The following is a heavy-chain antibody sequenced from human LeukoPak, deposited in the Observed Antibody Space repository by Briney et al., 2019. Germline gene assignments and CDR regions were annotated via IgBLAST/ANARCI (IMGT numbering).Heavy chain of an antibody. CDR1: GFTFSSYA. CDR3: ARDPSPYGDYGDWFDP. CDR2: ISYDGSNK. D-gene: IGHD4-17*01. Sequence: GRSLRLSCAASGFTFSSYAMHWVRQAPGKGLEWVAVISYDGSNKYYADSVKGRFTISRDNSKNTLYLQMNSLRAEDTAVYYCARDPSPYGDYGDWFDPWGQGTLVTVSS. V-gene: IGHV3-30*04. J-gene: IGHJ5*02.